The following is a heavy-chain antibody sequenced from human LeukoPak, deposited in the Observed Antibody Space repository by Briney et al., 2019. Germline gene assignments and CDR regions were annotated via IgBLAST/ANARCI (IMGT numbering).Heavy chain of an antibody. Sequence: PGESLKISCKGSGYSFTSYWIGWVRQMPGKGLEWMGIMYPGDSDTRYSPSFQGQVTISADKSISTAYLQWSSLKASDTAMYYCASSLGIYDSSGYRVFDYWGQGTLVTGSS. CDR2: MYPGDSDT. D-gene: IGHD3-22*01. J-gene: IGHJ4*02. CDR1: GYSFTSYW. V-gene: IGHV5-51*03. CDR3: ASSLGIYDSSGYRVFDY.